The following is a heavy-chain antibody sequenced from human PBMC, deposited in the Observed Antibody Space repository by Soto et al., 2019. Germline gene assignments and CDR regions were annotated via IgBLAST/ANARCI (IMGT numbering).Heavy chain of an antibody. Sequence: SGPTLVKPTQTLTLTCTFSGFSLSTSGVGVGWIRQPPGKALEWLSLIYWADDKGYSPSLKSRFTITKDTSKNQVVLTMTNMDPVDTATYYCAHMLPYSGSYDAFDIWGQGTMVTVSS. V-gene: IGHV2-5*02. CDR2: IYWADDK. CDR1: GFSLSTSGVG. D-gene: IGHD1-26*01. J-gene: IGHJ3*02. CDR3: AHMLPYSGSYDAFDI.